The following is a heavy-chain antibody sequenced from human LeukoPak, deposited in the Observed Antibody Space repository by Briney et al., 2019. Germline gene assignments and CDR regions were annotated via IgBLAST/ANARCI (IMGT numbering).Heavy chain of an antibody. CDR3: ARGAVGSADDAFDI. V-gene: IGHV4-34*01. CDR2: INHSGST. D-gene: IGHD2-15*01. CDR1: GGSFSGYY. J-gene: IGHJ3*02. Sequence: PSETLSLTCAVYGGSFSGYYWSWIRQPPGKGLEWIGEINHSGSTNYNPSLKSRVTISVDTSKNQFSLKLSSVTAADTAVYYCARGAVGSADDAFDIWGQGTMDTVSS.